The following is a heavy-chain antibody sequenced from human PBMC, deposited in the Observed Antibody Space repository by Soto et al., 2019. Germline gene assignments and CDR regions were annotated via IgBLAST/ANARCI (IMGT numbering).Heavy chain of an antibody. V-gene: IGHV4-30-4*01. CDR1: VVSISSGDYY. CDR3: ARVYAGITIFGVVTNGGWFDP. Sequence: SETLSLTCTFSVVSISSGDYYCSWIRQPPWKGLEWIGYIYYSGSTYYNPSLKSRVTISVDTSKNQFYLKLSSVTAADTAVYYCARVYAGITIFGVVTNGGWFDPWGQGTLVTVSS. D-gene: IGHD3-3*01. CDR2: IYYSGST. J-gene: IGHJ5*02.